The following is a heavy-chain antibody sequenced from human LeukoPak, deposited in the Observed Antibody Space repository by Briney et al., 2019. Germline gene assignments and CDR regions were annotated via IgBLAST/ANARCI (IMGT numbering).Heavy chain of an antibody. CDR1: AGSISSSSHH. Sequence: SETLSLTRTVSAGSISSSSHHWGWIRQSPGKGLEWIGSIYYGRTTYYNPSLNSRVTISVVTSKNQFSLQLNSVTAADTAVYYCVRHDGRGGATMGALDSWGQGSLVTVSS. D-gene: IGHD5-12*01. V-gene: IGHV4-39*01. J-gene: IGHJ4*02. CDR2: IYYGRTT. CDR3: VRHDGRGGATMGALDS.